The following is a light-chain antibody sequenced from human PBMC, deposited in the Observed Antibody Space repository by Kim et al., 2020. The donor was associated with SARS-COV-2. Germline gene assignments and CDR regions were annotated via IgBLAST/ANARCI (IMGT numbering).Light chain of an antibody. J-gene: IGLJ1*01. CDR3: SSYIRGSTNYV. CDR2: EVD. Sequence: QSITISGTGTSSDVGGYKYVSWYQHHPGKAPKLVIYEVDNRPSGVSIRFSGSKSGNTASLTISGLQAEDEADYYCSSYIRGSTNYVFGTGTKVTVL. CDR1: SSDVGGYKY. V-gene: IGLV2-14*01.